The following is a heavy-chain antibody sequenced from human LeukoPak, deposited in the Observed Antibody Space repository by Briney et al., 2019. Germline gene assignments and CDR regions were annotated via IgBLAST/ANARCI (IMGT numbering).Heavy chain of an antibody. V-gene: IGHV3-48*04. CDR2: ISSSSSTI. J-gene: IGHJ6*03. Sequence: GGSLRLSCAASGFTFSSYSMNWVRQAPGKGLEWVSYISSSSSTIYYADSVKGRFTISRDNAKNSLYLQMNSLRAEDTAAYYCARDGYSTVVTKSMDVWGKGTTVTVSS. CDR3: ARDGYSTVVTKSMDV. D-gene: IGHD4-23*01. CDR1: GFTFSSYS.